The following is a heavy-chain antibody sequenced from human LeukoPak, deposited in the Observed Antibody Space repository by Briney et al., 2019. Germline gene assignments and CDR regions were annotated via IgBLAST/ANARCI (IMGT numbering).Heavy chain of an antibody. J-gene: IGHJ4*02. CDR1: GGSFSIYS. V-gene: IGHV4-39*01. CDR2: IYYSGST. D-gene: IGHD1-26*01. Sequence: SETLSLTCAVYGGSFSIYSWSWIRQPPGKGLEWIGSIYYSGSTYYNPSLKSRVTISVDTSKNQFSLKLNSVTAADTAVYYCARRGGTCLDYWGQGTLVTVSS. CDR3: ARRGGTCLDY.